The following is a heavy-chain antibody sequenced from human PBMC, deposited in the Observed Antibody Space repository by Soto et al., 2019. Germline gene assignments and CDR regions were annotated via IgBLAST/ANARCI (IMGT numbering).Heavy chain of an antibody. CDR3: ARVDDSAWYTRDY. D-gene: IGHD6-19*01. CDR2: ISSSSSDT. V-gene: IGHV3-11*06. Sequence: PGGSLRLSCAASGFTFSDYYMRWIRQAPGKGLEWVSYISSSSSDTNYADSVKGRFTISRDNAKNSLYLQMNSLRAEDTAVYYSARVDDSAWYTRDYWGQGTLVTVSS. J-gene: IGHJ4*02. CDR1: GFTFSDYY.